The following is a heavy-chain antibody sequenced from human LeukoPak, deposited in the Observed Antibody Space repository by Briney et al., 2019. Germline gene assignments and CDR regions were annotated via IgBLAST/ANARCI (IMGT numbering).Heavy chain of an antibody. D-gene: IGHD3-3*01. CDR3: AKDKDFWSGYYTDY. CDR1: GFTFSSYA. Sequence: GGSLRLSCAVSGFTFSSYAMSWVRQAPGKGLEWVSAISGSGDITYYADSVKGRFTISRDNSKNTLYLQMNSLRAEDTAVYYCAKDKDFWSGYYTDYWGQGTLVTVSS. V-gene: IGHV3-23*01. CDR2: ISGSGDIT. J-gene: IGHJ4*02.